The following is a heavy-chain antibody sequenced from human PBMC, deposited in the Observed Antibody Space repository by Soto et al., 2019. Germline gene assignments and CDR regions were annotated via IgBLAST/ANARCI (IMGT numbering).Heavy chain of an antibody. D-gene: IGHD5-12*01. Sequence: QVQLQESGPGLVKPSQTLSLTCTVSGGSISSGDYYWSWIRQPPGKGLEWIGYIYYSGSTYYNPSLKSRVTISVDTSKNQFSLKLSSVTAADTAVYYCARAIGLRDGYKIRANWFDPWGQGTLVTVSS. CDR3: ARAIGLRDGYKIRANWFDP. V-gene: IGHV4-30-4*01. CDR1: GGSISSGDYY. CDR2: IYYSGST. J-gene: IGHJ5*02.